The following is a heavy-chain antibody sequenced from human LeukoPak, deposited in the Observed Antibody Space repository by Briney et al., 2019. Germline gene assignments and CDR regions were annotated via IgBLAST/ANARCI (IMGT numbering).Heavy chain of an antibody. V-gene: IGHV4-34*01. CDR3: ARPYDSSGYYYGY. Sequence: PSETLSPTCAVYGGSFSGYYWSWIRQPPGKGLEWIGEINHSGSTNYNPSLKSRVTISVDTSKNQFSLKLSSVTAADTAVYYCARPYDSSGYYYGYWGQGTLVTVSS. CDR2: INHSGST. J-gene: IGHJ4*02. D-gene: IGHD3-22*01. CDR1: GGSFSGYY.